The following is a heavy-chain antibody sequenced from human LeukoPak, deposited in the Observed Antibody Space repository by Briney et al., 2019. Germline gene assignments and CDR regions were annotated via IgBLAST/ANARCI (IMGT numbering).Heavy chain of an antibody. V-gene: IGHV1-69*06. CDR2: IIPIFGTA. CDR3: ARDEDDILTGYTDY. D-gene: IGHD3-9*01. Sequence: SVKVSCKASGYTFTGHYMHWVRQAPGQGLEWMGGIIPIFGTANYAQKFQGRVTITADKSTSTAYMELSSLRSEDTAVYYCARDEDDILTGYTDYWGQGTLVTVSS. J-gene: IGHJ4*02. CDR1: GYTFTGHY.